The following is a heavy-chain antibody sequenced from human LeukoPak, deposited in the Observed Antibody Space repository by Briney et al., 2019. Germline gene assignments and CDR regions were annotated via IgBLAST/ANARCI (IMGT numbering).Heavy chain of an antibody. CDR2: ISWNSGSI. Sequence: GGSLRLSCAASGFTFDDYAMHWVRHAPGKGLEWVSGISWNSGSIGYADSVKGRFTISRDNAKNSLYLQMNSLSPEDTALYYCAKDLGEYHYYGMDVWGQGTTVTVSS. CDR1: GFTFDDYA. CDR3: AKDLGEYHYYGMDV. V-gene: IGHV3-9*01. D-gene: IGHD3-10*01. J-gene: IGHJ6*02.